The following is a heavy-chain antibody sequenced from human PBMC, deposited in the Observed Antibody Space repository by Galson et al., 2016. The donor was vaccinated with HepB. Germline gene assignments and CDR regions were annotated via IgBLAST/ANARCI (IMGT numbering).Heavy chain of an antibody. CDR3: ARVPPDCGVAYFDY. D-gene: IGHD4-17*01. Sequence: TLSLTCTVSGGSISSGGYYWTWIRQHAEKGLEWIGYIHYTGSSHYDPSLKSRISMSVDTSKNQFFLKLSSVTAADTAVYYCARVPPDCGVAYFDYWGQGILVTVSS. CDR2: IHYTGSS. J-gene: IGHJ4*02. V-gene: IGHV4-31*03. CDR1: GGSISSGGYY.